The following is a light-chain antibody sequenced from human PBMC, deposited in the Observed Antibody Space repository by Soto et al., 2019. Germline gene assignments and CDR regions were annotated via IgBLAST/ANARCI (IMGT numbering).Light chain of an antibody. J-gene: IGLJ2*01. Sequence: QPVLTQPPSLSGAPGQRVTISCTGSSSNIGAGYDVHWYQQPPGTAPKLLNYGNSNRPSGVPDRFSGSKSGTSASLAITGLQAEDEADYHCQSYDSSLSGYVVFGGGTKLTVL. CDR1: SSNIGAGYD. V-gene: IGLV1-40*01. CDR2: GNS. CDR3: QSYDSSLSGYVV.